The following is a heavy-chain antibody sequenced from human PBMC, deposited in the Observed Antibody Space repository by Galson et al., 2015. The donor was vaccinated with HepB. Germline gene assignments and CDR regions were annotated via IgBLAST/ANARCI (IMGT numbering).Heavy chain of an antibody. Sequence: SLRLSCAASGFGFSDAWMSWVRQAPGKGLEWLGLIKSKSDGAAADYAAPVKGRFLISRDDSKDTLYLHMSTLRTEDTAVYYCTTGSAWSKQSWFWFDYWGHGTLVTVSS. CDR2: IKSKSDGAAA. CDR1: GFGFSDAW. J-gene: IGHJ4*01. V-gene: IGHV3-15*01. D-gene: IGHD3-22*01. CDR3: TTGSAWSKQSWFWFDY.